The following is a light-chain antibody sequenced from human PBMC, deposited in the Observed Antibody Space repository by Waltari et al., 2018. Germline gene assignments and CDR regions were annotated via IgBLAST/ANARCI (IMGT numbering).Light chain of an antibody. CDR1: RSNIGSNS. J-gene: IGLJ2*01. V-gene: IGLV1-44*01. CDR3: AAWDDSLNSVI. Sequence: QSVLTQPPSASGTPGPRVTISCSGSRSNIGSNSVPWSRHLPGSAPKLLIYVNNQRLSGVPDRFSGSKSGTSASLAISGLRSEDEADYFCAAWDDSLNSVIFGGGTKVTVL. CDR2: VNN.